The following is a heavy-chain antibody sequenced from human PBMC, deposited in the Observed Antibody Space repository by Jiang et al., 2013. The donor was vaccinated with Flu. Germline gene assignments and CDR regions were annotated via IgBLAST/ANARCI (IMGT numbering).Heavy chain of an antibody. Sequence: SGAEVKKPGASVKVSCKASGYTFTSYGISWVRQAPGQGLEWMGWISAYNGNTNYAQKLQGRVTMTTDTSTSTAYMELRSLRSDDTAVYYCARVFEYYYGSGSEYYYYGMDVWGKGTTVTVSS. J-gene: IGHJ6*04. CDR1: GYTFTSYG. V-gene: IGHV1-18*01. CDR3: ARVFEYYYGSGSEYYYYGMDV. D-gene: IGHD3-10*01. CDR2: ISAYNGNT.